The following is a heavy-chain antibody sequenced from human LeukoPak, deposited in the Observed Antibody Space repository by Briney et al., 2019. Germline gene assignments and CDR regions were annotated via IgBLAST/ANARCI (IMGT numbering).Heavy chain of an antibody. Sequence: GGSLRLSCAASGFTFSSYAMHWVRQAPGKGLEWVAVISYDGSNKYYADSVKGRFTISRDNSKNTLYLQMNSLRAEDTAVYYCARVYDISRMARPRFGFNYWGQGTLVTVSS. J-gene: IGHJ4*02. CDR1: GFTFSSYA. CDR2: ISYDGSNK. D-gene: IGHD3-9*01. V-gene: IGHV3-30-3*01. CDR3: ARVYDISRMARPRFGFNY.